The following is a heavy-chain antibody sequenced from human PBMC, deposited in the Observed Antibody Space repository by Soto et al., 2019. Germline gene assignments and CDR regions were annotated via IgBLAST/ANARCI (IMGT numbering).Heavy chain of an antibody. Sequence: ASVKVSCKASGYTFTSYYMHWVRQAPGQGLEWMGIINPSGGSTSYAQKFQGRVTMTRDTSTSTVYMELSSLRSEDTALYYCATMLEIEPFPDAFDIWGQGTMVTVSS. V-gene: IGHV1-46*01. J-gene: IGHJ3*02. D-gene: IGHD2-8*01. CDR2: INPSGGST. CDR1: GYTFTSYY. CDR3: ATMLEIEPFPDAFDI.